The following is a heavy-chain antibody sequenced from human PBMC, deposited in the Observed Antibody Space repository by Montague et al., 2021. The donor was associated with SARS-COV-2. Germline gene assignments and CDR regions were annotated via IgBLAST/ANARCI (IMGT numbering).Heavy chain of an antibody. CDR2: ISGSGGST. Sequence: SLRLSCAASGFTFSNYAMSWVRRAPGKGLEWVSAISGSGGSTYYADSVKGRFTISRDNSKNTLYLQMNSLRAEDTAAYYCAKDPHYDFWSGYYLDYWGQGTLVTVSS. V-gene: IGHV3-23*01. CDR3: AKDPHYDFWSGYYLDY. D-gene: IGHD3-3*01. CDR1: GFTFSNYA. J-gene: IGHJ4*02.